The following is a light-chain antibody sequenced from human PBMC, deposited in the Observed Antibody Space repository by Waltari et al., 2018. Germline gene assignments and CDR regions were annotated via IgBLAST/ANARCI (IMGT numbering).Light chain of an antibody. CDR2: GAS. CDR1: QSINTY. CDR3: QQGYRIPLA. J-gene: IGKJ3*01. Sequence: DIQMTHSPASLSASVGDRVTITCRASQSINTYLNWYTRKPGEAPKLLIYGASTLESGVPSRFSGSGSGTDFTLTISSLQPEDFATYYCQQGYRIPLAFGPGAKVEMK. V-gene: IGKV1-39*01.